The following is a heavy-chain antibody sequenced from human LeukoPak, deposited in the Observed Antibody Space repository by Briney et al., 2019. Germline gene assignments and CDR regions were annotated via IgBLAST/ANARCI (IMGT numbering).Heavy chain of an antibody. J-gene: IGHJ1*01. V-gene: IGHV4-59*01. CDR1: GGSISSYY. Sequence: PSETLSLTCTVSGGSISSYYWSWIRQPPGKGLEWIGYIYYSGSTNYNPSLKSRVTISVDTSKNQFSLKLSSVTAADTAVYYCARGGVTYYDSSGYYYGYFQHWGQGTLVTVSS. CDR3: ARGGVTYYDSSGYYYGYFQH. CDR2: IYYSGST. D-gene: IGHD3-22*01.